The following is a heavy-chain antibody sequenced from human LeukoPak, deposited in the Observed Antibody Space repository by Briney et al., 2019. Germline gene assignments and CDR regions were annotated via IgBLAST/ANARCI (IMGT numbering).Heavy chain of an antibody. Sequence: GGSLRLSCAASGFTFSSYAMSWVRQAPGKGLEWVSAISGSGGSTYYADPVKGRFTISRDNSKNTLYLQMNSLRAEDTAVYYCAKDSEDIVVVPAALSPQIDYWGQGTLVTVSS. CDR3: AKDSEDIVVVPAALSPQIDY. V-gene: IGHV3-23*01. CDR1: GFTFSSYA. J-gene: IGHJ4*02. D-gene: IGHD2-2*01. CDR2: ISGSGGST.